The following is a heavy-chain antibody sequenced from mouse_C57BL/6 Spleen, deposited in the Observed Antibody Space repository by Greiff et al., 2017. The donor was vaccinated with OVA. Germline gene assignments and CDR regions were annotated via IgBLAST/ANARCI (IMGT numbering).Heavy chain of an antibody. J-gene: IGHJ1*03. V-gene: IGHV1-69*01. D-gene: IGHD1-1*01. Sequence: QVQLQQPGAELVMPGASVKLSCKASGYTFTSYWMHWVKQRPGQGLEWIGEIDPSDSYTNYNQKFKGKSTLTVDKSSSTAYMQLSSLTSEDSAVYYCGRYRSSYGYIDVWGTGTTVTVSS. CDR1: GYTFTSYW. CDR2: IDPSDSYT. CDR3: GRYRSSYGYIDV.